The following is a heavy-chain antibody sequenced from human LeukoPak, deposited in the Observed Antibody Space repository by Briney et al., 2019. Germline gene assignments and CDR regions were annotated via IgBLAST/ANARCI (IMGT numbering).Heavy chain of an antibody. D-gene: IGHD1-26*01. CDR1: GFTFSSYW. CDR3: ARDRDSGSYSRTHY. J-gene: IGHJ4*02. Sequence: PGGSLRLSCAASGFTFSSYWMSWVRQAPGKGLEWVANIKQDGSEKYYVDSVKGRFTISRDNAKNSLYLQMNSLRAEDTAVYYCARDRDSGSYSRTHYWGQGTLVTVSS. CDR2: IKQDGSEK. V-gene: IGHV3-7*01.